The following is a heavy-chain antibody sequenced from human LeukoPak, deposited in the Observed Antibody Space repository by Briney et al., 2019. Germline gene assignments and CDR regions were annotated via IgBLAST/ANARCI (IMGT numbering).Heavy chain of an antibody. CDR1: GGWISSYY. J-gene: IGHJ5*02. CDR2: IYTSGST. V-gene: IGHV4-4*07. Sequence: SETLSLTCTVSGGWISSYYWSWIRQLAGKGLEWIGRIYTSGSTNYNPSLKSRVTMSVDTSKNQFSLKLSSVTAADTAVYYCARDSSSGWRNWFDPWGQGTLVTVSS. CDR3: ARDSSSGWRNWFDP. D-gene: IGHD6-19*01.